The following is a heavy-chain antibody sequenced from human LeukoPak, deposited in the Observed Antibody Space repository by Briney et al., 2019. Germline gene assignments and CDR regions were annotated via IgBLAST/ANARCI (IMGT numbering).Heavy chain of an antibody. CDR2: IYYGGNT. Sequence: SETLSLTCTVSGASISTYYWSWVRQPPEKGLEWIGYIYYGGNTNYNPSLKSRVTISVDTSKNQFSLKLSSVTAADTAVYYCARGRVVIARGGWFDPWGQGTLVTVSS. J-gene: IGHJ5*02. V-gene: IGHV4-59*01. CDR1: GASISTYY. CDR3: ARGRVVIARGGWFDP. D-gene: IGHD2-21*01.